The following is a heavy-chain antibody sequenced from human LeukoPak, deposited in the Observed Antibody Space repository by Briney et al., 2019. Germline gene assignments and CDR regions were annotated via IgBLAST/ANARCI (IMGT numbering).Heavy chain of an antibody. J-gene: IGHJ4*02. Sequence: GGSLRLSCAASGFTFSSYWMSWVRQAPEKGLEWVANIKQDGSEKYYVDSVKGRFTISRDNAKNSLYLQMNSLRAEDTAVYYCARGVAVLRFLEWLLFFDYWGQGTLVTVSS. CDR3: ARGVAVLRFLEWLLFFDY. V-gene: IGHV3-7*01. CDR2: IKQDGSEK. D-gene: IGHD3-3*01. CDR1: GFTFSSYW.